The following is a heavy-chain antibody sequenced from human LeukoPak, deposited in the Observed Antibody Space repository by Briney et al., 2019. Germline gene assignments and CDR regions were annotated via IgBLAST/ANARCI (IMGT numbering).Heavy chain of an antibody. CDR1: GGSISSYY. CDR3: ARDTGDGGPDY. D-gene: IGHD4-23*01. V-gene: IGHV4-59*01. Sequence: PSETLSLTCTVSGGSISSYYWSWIRQPPGKGLEWIGYIYYSGSTNYNPSLKSRVTISVDTSKNQFSLKLSSVTAADTAVYYCARDTGDGGPDYWGQGTLVTVSS. J-gene: IGHJ4*02. CDR2: IYYSGST.